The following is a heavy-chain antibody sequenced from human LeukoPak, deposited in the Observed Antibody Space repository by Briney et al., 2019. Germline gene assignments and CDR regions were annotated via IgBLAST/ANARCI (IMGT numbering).Heavy chain of an antibody. D-gene: IGHD5-12*01. CDR3: ARGGGRGYSGYRSFGY. Sequence: KPSETLSLTCTVPGGSISSYYWSWIRQPPGKGLEWIGYIYYSGSTNYNPSLKSRVTISVDTSKNQFSLKLSSVTAADTAVYYCARGGGRGYSGYRSFGYWGQGTLVTVSS. CDR1: GGSISSYY. J-gene: IGHJ4*02. V-gene: IGHV4-59*12. CDR2: IYYSGST.